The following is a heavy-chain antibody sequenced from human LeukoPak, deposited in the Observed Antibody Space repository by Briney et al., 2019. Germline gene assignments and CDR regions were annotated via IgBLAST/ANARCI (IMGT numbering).Heavy chain of an antibody. D-gene: IGHD3-22*01. CDR2: ISAYNGNT. CDR3: AREEMYYYDSSGRDAFDI. V-gene: IGHV1-18*01. CDR1: GYTFTSYG. J-gene: IGHJ3*02. Sequence: ASVKVSCKASGYTFTSYGISWVRQAPGQGLEWMGWISAYNGNTNYAQKLQGRVTMTTDTSTSTAYMELRSLRSDDTAVYYCAREEMYYYDSSGRDAFDIWGQGTMVTVST.